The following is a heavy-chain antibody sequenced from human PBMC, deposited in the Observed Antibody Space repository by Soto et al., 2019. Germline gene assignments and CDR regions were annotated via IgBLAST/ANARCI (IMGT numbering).Heavy chain of an antibody. CDR2: ISAYNGNT. CDR3: ARDIRDSSGYYQTYYYYGMDV. CDR1: GYTLTSYG. D-gene: IGHD3-22*01. Sequence: ASVKVSCKASGYTLTSYGISWVRQAPGQGLEWMGWISAYNGNTNYAQKLQGRVTMTTDTSTSTAYMELRSLRSDDTAVYYCARDIRDSSGYYQTYYYYGMDVWGQGTTATVSS. J-gene: IGHJ6*02. V-gene: IGHV1-18*04.